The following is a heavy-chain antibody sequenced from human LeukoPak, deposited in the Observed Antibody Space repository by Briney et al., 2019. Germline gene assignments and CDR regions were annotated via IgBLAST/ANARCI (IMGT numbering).Heavy chain of an antibody. J-gene: IGHJ4*02. D-gene: IGHD4-17*01. CDR1: GFTVSSNY. Sequence: GGSLRLSCAASGFTVSSNYISWVRQAPGKGLEWVSVIYSGGSTYYADSVKGRFTISRDNSKNTLYLQMNSLRAEDTAVYYCAISRGTVMPSIWGQGTLVTVSS. CDR2: IYSGGST. V-gene: IGHV3-66*01. CDR3: AISRGTVMPSI.